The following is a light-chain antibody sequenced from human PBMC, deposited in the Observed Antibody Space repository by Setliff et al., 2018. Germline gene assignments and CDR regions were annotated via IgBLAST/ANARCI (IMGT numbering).Light chain of an antibody. V-gene: IGLV2-14*03. CDR3: SSYTSSSASYA. CDR1: SSDVGGYNY. J-gene: IGLJ1*01. Sequence: QSALTQPASVSGSPGQSITISCTGTSSDVGGYNYVSWYQQHPGKAPKLMIYDVSNRPSGVSNRFSGSKSGNTASLTISGLQAEDETDYYCSSYTSSSASYAFGTGTKV. CDR2: DVS.